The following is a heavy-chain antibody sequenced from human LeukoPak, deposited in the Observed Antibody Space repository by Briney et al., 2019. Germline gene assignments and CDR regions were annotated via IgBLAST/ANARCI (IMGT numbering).Heavy chain of an antibody. J-gene: IGHJ4*02. V-gene: IGHV3-30*02. CDR1: GYTFTSYY. CDR2: IRYDEINK. CDR3: AKRHSSGWYVFDY. D-gene: IGHD6-19*01. Sequence: SCEASGYTFTSYYMHWVRQAPGKGLEWVAFIRYDEINKYYADSVKGRFTISRDNSKNTLYLQMNSLRVEDTAVYYCAKRHSSGWYVFDYWGQGTRVTVSS.